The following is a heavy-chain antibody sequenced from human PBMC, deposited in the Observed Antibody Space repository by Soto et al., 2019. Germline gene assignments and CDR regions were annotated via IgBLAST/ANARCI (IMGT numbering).Heavy chain of an antibody. D-gene: IGHD2-15*01. CDR2: INHSGST. V-gene: IGHV4-34*01. CDR3: ARHTRQYCSGGSCYTSYFNY. Sequence: SETLSLTCAVYGGSFSGYYWSRIRQPPGKGLEWIGEINHSGSTNYNPSLKSRVTISVDKSKNQFSLKLSSVTAADTAVYYCARHTRQYCSGGSCYTSYFNYWGQGALVTVSS. J-gene: IGHJ4*02. CDR1: GGSFSGYY.